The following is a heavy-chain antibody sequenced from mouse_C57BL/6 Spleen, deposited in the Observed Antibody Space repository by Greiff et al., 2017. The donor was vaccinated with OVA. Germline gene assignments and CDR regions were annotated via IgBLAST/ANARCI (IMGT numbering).Heavy chain of an antibody. V-gene: IGHV1-81*01. CDR1: GYTFTSYG. CDR3: ARSSIYYYGSSHVWYFDV. D-gene: IGHD1-1*01. J-gene: IGHJ1*03. CDR2: IYPRSGNT. Sequence: QVQLKESGAELARPGASVKLSCKASGYTFTSYGISWVKQRTGQGLEWIGEIYPRSGNTYYTEKFKGKATLTADKSSSTAYMELRSLTSEDSAVYFCARSSIYYYGSSHVWYFDVWGTGTTGTVSS.